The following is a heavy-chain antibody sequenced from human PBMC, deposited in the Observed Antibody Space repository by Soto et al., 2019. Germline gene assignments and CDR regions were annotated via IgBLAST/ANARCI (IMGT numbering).Heavy chain of an antibody. J-gene: IGHJ6*02. V-gene: IGHV3-30*04. CDR1: GFTLRSYA. Sequence: QVQLVESGGGVVQPGRSLRLSCAASGFTLRSYAKHWVRQAPGKGLEWVAVISYEGSNQYYADSVKGRFTLTRDNSKKTVDLQMNSLRADDTAVYYCARSPSYYGIDVWGQGTTVTVSS. CDR3: ARSPSYYGIDV. CDR2: ISYEGSNQ.